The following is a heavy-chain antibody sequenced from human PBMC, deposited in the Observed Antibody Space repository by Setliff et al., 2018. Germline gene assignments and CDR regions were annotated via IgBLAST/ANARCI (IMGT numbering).Heavy chain of an antibody. CDR1: GYSFSTYA. CDR3: ARGGGQIHYDFWSGYFSDPQPNYYYYYMDV. J-gene: IGHJ6*03. CDR2: MNPNSGNT. V-gene: IGHV1-8*03. D-gene: IGHD3-3*01. Sequence: SVKVSCKASGYSFSTYAMHWVRQATGQGLEWMGWMNPNSGNTGYAQKFQGRVTITRNTSISTAYMELSSLRSEDTAVYYCARGGGQIHYDFWSGYFSDPQPNYYYYYMDVWGKGTTVTVSS.